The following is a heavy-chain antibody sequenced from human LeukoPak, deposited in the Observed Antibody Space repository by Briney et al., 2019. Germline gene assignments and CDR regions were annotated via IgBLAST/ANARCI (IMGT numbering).Heavy chain of an antibody. D-gene: IGHD4-17*01. CDR3: ARDLFRYGDPAGMDV. CDR1: GGSISSSNW. J-gene: IGHJ6*02. V-gene: IGHV4-4*02. Sequence: SETLPLTCAVSGGSISSSNWWSWVRQPPGKGLEWIGEIYHSGSTNYNPSLKSRVTISVDKSKNQFSLKLSSVTAADTAVYYCARDLFRYGDPAGMDVWGQGTTVTVSS. CDR2: IYHSGST.